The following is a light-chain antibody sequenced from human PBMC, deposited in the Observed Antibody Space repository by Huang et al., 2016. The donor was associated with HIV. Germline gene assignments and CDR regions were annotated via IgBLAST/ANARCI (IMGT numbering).Light chain of an antibody. CDR3: QQYENSPYT. V-gene: IGKV3-20*01. Sequence: EIVLTQSPGALSLSPGERATLSCRASQSFSSFYLAWYQQKPGRAPRLLIYGASNRATGIPDRFSGSGSGTDFTLTISGLEPEDFAVYYCQQYENSPYTFGQGTKLEIK. J-gene: IGKJ2*01. CDR2: GAS. CDR1: QSFSSFY.